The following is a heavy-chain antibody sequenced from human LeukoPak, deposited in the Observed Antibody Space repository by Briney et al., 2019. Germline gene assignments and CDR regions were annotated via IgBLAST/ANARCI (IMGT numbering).Heavy chain of an antibody. CDR1: GFTLSSYS. CDR3: ARDRIRSWALDP. Sequence: GGSLRLSCAASGFTLSSYSMNWVRQAPGKGLEWVSSISSSSSYIYYADSVKGRFTISRDDAKNSLYLQMNSLRAEDTAVYSCARDRIRSWALDPWGQGTLVTVSS. V-gene: IGHV3-21*01. J-gene: IGHJ5*02. CDR2: ISSSSSYI. D-gene: IGHD3-10*01.